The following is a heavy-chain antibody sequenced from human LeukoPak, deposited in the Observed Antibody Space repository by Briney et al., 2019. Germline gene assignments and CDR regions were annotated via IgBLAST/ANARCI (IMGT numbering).Heavy chain of an antibody. J-gene: IGHJ4*02. Sequence: SETLSLTCDVHGGSFRGYSWNWIRQPPGKGLEWIGEINHSGRAKYNPSLKSRVTLSVETSNNAFSLKVSSVTAADTAVYYCAAELDGYKTFDQWGQGTLVTVSS. CDR1: GGSFRGYS. V-gene: IGHV4-34*01. CDR2: INHSGRA. D-gene: IGHD5-24*01. CDR3: AAELDGYKTFDQ.